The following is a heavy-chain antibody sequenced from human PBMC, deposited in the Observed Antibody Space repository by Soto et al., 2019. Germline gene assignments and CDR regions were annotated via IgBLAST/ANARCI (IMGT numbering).Heavy chain of an antibody. CDR3: ARDQRLDDYCNYCWFDP. J-gene: IGHJ5*02. D-gene: IGHD4-4*01. CDR2: IIPIFGTA. V-gene: IGHV1-69*01. Sequence: QVQLVQSGAEVKKPGSSVKVSCKASGGTFSSYAISWVRQAPGQGLEWMGGIIPIFGTANYAQKCQGRVTITADETTSTAYMELSSLRSEDTAVYYCARDQRLDDYCNYCWFDPWGQGPLVTVSS. CDR1: GGTFSSYA.